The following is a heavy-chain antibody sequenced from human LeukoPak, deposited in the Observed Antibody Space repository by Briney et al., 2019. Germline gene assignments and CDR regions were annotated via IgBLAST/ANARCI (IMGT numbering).Heavy chain of an antibody. Sequence: GDSLKISCQGSGSSFSSFWVGWVRQTPGKGLEWMGVVYPDDSAARYSPSFQGQITFSADKSLDTAYLQWSSLRASDTGIYLCARSRVWGDSRWAFDYWGQGTPVTVSS. CDR2: VYPDDSAA. J-gene: IGHJ4*02. D-gene: IGHD3-16*01. CDR3: ARSRVWGDSRWAFDY. CDR1: GSSFSSFW. V-gene: IGHV5-51*01.